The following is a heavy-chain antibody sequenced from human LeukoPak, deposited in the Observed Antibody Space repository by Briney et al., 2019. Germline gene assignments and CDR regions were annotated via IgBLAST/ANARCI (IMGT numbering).Heavy chain of an antibody. D-gene: IGHD3-9*01. CDR1: GFTFSSYA. Sequence: GGSLRLSCAASGFTFSSYAMSWVRQAPGKGLEWVSAISGSGGSTYYADSVKGRFTISRDNSKNTLYLQMNSLRAEDMAVYYCAKYDILTGYYGFDYWGQGTLVTVSS. CDR2: ISGSGGST. CDR3: AKYDILTGYYGFDY. V-gene: IGHV3-23*01. J-gene: IGHJ4*02.